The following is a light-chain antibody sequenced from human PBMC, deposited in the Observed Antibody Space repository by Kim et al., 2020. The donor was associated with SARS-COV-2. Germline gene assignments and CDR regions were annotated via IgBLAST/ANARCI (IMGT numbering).Light chain of an antibody. CDR1: QGIGSH. J-gene: IGKJ4*01. CDR3: QQLNSYPLT. V-gene: IGKV1-9*01. CDR2: AAS. Sequence: IQLTQSPSSLSASVGDRVTITCRATQGIGSHLDWYQQKPPKAPKLLIHAASTVQSGVPSRFSGRGSGTDFTLTISSLQPEDFATYFCQQLNSYPLTFGGGTKVDIK.